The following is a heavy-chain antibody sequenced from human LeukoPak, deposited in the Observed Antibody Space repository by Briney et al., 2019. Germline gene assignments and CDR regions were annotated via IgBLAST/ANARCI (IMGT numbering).Heavy chain of an antibody. J-gene: IGHJ4*02. CDR1: GTSTYSGGSY. V-gene: IGHV4-31*03. Sequence: SLSLTCTVAGTSTYSGGSYWSWIRQHPGEGLEWIGFSDYSGSTYYTPSLKGRITISVDTSKNQFFLELSSVTAADTAVYYCARVGVNGFYEIYYWGQRTLVTISS. D-gene: IGHD3-9*01. CDR2: SDYSGST. CDR3: ARVGVNGFYEIYY.